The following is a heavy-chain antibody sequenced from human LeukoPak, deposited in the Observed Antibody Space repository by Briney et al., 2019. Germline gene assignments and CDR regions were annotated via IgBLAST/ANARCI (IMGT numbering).Heavy chain of an antibody. CDR3: ISDHTGHDDY. Sequence: GGSLRLSCAASGFSFSSYWMHWVRQAPGKGLVWVSRINIDGSTTTYADSVKGRFTISRDNAKNTLSLQMNSLRADDAAVYYCISDHTGHDDYWGQGTLVTVSS. J-gene: IGHJ4*02. V-gene: IGHV3-74*01. CDR1: GFSFSSYW. CDR2: INIDGSTT. D-gene: IGHD1-1*01.